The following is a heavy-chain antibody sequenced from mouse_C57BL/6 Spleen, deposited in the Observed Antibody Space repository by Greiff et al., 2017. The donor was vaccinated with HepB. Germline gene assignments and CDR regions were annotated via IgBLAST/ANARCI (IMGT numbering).Heavy chain of an antibody. V-gene: IGHV1-19*01. Sequence: EVQLQESGPVLVKPGASVKMSCKASGYTFTDYYMNWVKQSHGKSLEWIGVINPYNGGTSYNQKFKGKATLTVDKSSSTAYMELNSLTAEDSAVYYCARYYGLYYAMDYWGQGTSVTVSS. CDR2: INPYNGGT. CDR3: ARYYGLYYAMDY. CDR1: GYTFTDYY. D-gene: IGHD1-1*02. J-gene: IGHJ4*01.